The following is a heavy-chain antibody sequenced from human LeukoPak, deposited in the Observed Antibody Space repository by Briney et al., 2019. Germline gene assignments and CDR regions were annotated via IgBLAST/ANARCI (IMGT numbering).Heavy chain of an antibody. D-gene: IGHD1-26*01. CDR2: IYPGDSDT. CDR3: ARIWLGWELLRGDAFDI. CDR1: GYSFTSYW. Sequence: GESLKISCKGSGYSFTSYWIGWVRQMPGKGLEWMGTIYPGDSDTRYSPSFQGQVTISADKSISTAYLQWSSLKASDTAMCYCARIWLGWELLRGDAFDIWGQGTMVTVSS. J-gene: IGHJ3*02. V-gene: IGHV5-51*01.